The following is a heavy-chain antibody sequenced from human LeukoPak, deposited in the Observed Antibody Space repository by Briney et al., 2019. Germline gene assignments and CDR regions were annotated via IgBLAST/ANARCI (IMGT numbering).Heavy chain of an antibody. D-gene: IGHD3-22*01. CDR2: IYYSGST. CDR3: ARDGDYYDSTGEGWFDP. CDR1: GGSISSSSYY. J-gene: IGHJ5*02. Sequence: SETLSLTCTVSGGSISSSSYYWGWIRHPPGKGLGWIGIIYYSGSTYYNPSLKSRVTISVDTSKTQFSLKLTSVTAADTAVYYCARDGDYYDSTGEGWFDPWGQGTLVTVSS. V-gene: IGHV4-39*02.